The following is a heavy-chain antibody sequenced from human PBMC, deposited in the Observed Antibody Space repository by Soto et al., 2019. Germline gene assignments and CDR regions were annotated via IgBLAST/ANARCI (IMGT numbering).Heavy chain of an antibody. CDR3: ARDRGRGYSYGYFDY. Sequence: PSETLSLTCTVSGGSISSGGYYWSWIRQHPGKGLEWIGYIYYSGSTYYNPSLKSRVTISVDTSKNQFSLKLSSVTAADTAVYYCARDRGRGYSYGYFDYWGQGTLVTVSS. CDR1: GGSISSGGYY. J-gene: IGHJ4*02. D-gene: IGHD5-18*01. V-gene: IGHV4-31*03. CDR2: IYYSGST.